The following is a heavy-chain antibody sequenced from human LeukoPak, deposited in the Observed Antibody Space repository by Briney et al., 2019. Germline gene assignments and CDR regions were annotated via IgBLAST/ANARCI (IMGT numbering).Heavy chain of an antibody. V-gene: IGHV4-39*07. CDR3: AGFVRGHFSGQYYMDV. J-gene: IGHJ6*03. D-gene: IGHD1-14*01. CDR1: GGSISSSSYY. CDR2: VYYAGST. Sequence: PSETLSLTCTISGGSISSSSYYWGWIRQPPGKGLEWIGSVYYAGSTYYNPSLKSRLTRSEDTSKYQFSLKMTSVTAADTAVYYCAGFVRGHFSGQYYMDVWGKGTTVTVAS.